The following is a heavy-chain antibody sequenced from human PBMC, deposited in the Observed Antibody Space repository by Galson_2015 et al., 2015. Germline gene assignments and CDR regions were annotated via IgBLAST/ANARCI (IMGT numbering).Heavy chain of an antibody. CDR1: GGSISSSSYY. CDR2: FYYSGIS. D-gene: IGHD6-13*01. J-gene: IGHJ4*02. CDR3: ARHSSSWEYYFDY. Sequence: SETLSLTCTVSGGSISSSSYYWGWIRQPPGKGLEWIGSFYYSGISHYNPSLKSRVTISVDTSKNQFSLRLTSVTAADTAMYYCARHSSSWEYYFDYWGQGTLVTVSS. V-gene: IGHV4-39*01.